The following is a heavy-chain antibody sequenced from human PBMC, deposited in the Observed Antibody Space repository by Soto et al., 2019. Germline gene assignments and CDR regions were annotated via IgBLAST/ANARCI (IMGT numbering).Heavy chain of an antibody. V-gene: IGHV3-23*01. Sequence: VHLSESGGALVQPGGSLRLSCAASGFTFRVYAMSWFRQAPGGGLEWVSAIAGTGNTTYYADSVKGRFTIARDNSRDTLYLQMTSLRVEDTAVYYCARIRQLLFVSWGQGTLVSVSS. D-gene: IGHD2-2*01. CDR2: IAGTGNTT. CDR3: ARIRQLLFVS. CDR1: GFTFRVYA. J-gene: IGHJ4*02.